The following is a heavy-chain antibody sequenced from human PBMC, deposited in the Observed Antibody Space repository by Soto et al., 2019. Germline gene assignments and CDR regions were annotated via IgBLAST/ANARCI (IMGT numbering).Heavy chain of an antibody. D-gene: IGHD6-19*01. CDR1: GYSFTSYW. J-gene: IGHJ3*02. Sequence: GESLKISCKGSGYSFTSYWIGWVRQMPGKGLEWMGIIYPGDSDTRYSPSLQGQVTISADKSISTAYLQWSSLKASDTAMYYCARLRSSGWFRHDAFDIWGQGTMVTVSS. CDR3: ARLRSSGWFRHDAFDI. CDR2: IYPGDSDT. V-gene: IGHV5-51*01.